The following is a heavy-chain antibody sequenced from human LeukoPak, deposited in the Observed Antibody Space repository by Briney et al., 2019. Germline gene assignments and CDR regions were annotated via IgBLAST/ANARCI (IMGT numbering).Heavy chain of an antibody. J-gene: IGHJ3*02. CDR1: GFTFSNYW. CDR3: ARDKYGGNSNAFDI. V-gene: IGHV3-74*01. CDR2: IGTDGSST. D-gene: IGHD4-23*01. Sequence: QPGGSLRLSCAASGFTFSNYWMHWVRQVPGKGLVWVSRIGTDGSSTTYADYVKGRFTISRDNAKNTLYLQMNSLRAEDTAVYYCARDKYGGNSNAFDIWGQGTLVTVSS.